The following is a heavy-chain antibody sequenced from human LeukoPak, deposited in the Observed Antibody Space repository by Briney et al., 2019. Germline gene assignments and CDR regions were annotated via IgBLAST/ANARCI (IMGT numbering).Heavy chain of an antibody. D-gene: IGHD3-22*01. CDR3: AKVTPGGYYDSSGYRREDY. J-gene: IGHJ4*02. V-gene: IGHV3-23*01. CDR1: GFTFSSYA. CDR2: ISGSGGST. Sequence: GGSLRLSCAASGFTFSSYAMSWVRQAPGKGLEWVSAISGSGGSTYYADSVKGRFTISRDNSKNTLYLQMNSLRAEDTAVYYCAKVTPGGYYDSSGYRREDYWGQGTLVTVSS.